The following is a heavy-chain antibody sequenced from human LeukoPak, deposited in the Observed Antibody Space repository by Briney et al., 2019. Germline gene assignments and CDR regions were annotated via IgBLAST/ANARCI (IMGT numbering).Heavy chain of an antibody. CDR3: ARDRTSPFDY. J-gene: IGHJ4*02. Sequence: ASETLSLTCTVSGGSISSYYWSWIRQPPGKGLEWIGYIYYSGSTNYNPSLKSRVTMSVDTSKNQFSLKLSSVTAADTAVYYCARDRTSPFDYWGQGTLVTVSS. CDR2: IYYSGST. D-gene: IGHD3/OR15-3a*01. V-gene: IGHV4-59*12. CDR1: GGSISSYY.